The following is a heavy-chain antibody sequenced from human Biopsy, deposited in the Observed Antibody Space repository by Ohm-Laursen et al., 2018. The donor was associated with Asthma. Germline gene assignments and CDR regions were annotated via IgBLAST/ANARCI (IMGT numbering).Heavy chain of an antibody. CDR3: ARAVDYSHYYGIDV. CDR2: ISVYNGNT. J-gene: IGHJ6*02. V-gene: IGHV1-18*01. D-gene: IGHD3-10*01. CDR1: GYTFNSAG. Sequence: SSVKVSCKPSGYTFNSAGITWVRQAPGQGLEWMGWISVYNGNTKVAQKLQDRVTMITDTSTSTAYMELRSLRSDDTAVYFCARAVDYSHYYGIDVWGQGTTVTVSS.